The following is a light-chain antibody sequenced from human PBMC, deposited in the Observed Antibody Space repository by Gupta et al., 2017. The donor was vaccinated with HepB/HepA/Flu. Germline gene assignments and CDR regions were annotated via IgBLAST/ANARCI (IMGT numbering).Light chain of an antibody. V-gene: IGLV4-69*02. J-gene: IGLJ2*01. CDR2: LNRDGSH. CDR1: SGYTNYA. Sequence: QLVLTQSPSASASLGASVKLTCTLSSGYTNYAIAWHQQQPEKGPRFLMKLNRDGSHNKGDGIPDRVSGSISAAARSINISSLQSEDDSYYSCQNWGPGILGFGGGTKLTVL. CDR3: QNWGPGILG.